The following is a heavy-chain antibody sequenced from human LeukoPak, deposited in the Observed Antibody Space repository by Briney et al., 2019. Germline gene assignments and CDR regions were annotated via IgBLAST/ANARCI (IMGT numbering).Heavy chain of an antibody. D-gene: IGHD6-19*01. CDR1: GGSISSCY. V-gene: IGHV4-4*07. Sequence: SETLSLTCTVSGGSISSCYWSWIRQPAGKGLEWIGRIYISGSGSTNYNPSLKSRVTMSVDTSKNQFSLKLSSVTAADTAVYYCARDKRVAVAGTYIYYYYMDVWGNGTTVTISS. CDR3: ARDKRVAVAGTYIYYYYMDV. CDR2: IYISGSGST. J-gene: IGHJ6*03.